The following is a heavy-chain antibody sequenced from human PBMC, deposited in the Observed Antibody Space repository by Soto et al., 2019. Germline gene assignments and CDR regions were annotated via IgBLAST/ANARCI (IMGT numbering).Heavy chain of an antibody. CDR3: ARDGYDGSGSPYPAY. V-gene: IGHV4-59*01. J-gene: IGHJ4*02. CDR1: GGSMSEYF. CDR2: IYYLGST. D-gene: IGHD3-10*01. Sequence: SETLSLTCSVSGGSMSEYFWSWIRQPPGKGLEWIGYIYYLGSTDYNPSLKSRVTISVDTSKRQFSLRLTSVTAADTAVYYCARDGYDGSGSPYPAYWGPGTQVTVSS.